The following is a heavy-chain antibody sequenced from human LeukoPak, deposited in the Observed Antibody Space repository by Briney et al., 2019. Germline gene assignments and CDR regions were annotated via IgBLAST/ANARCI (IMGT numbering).Heavy chain of an antibody. D-gene: IGHD4-17*01. CDR3: ARMTTVTTLFDY. CDR1: GFTVSSHY. Sequence: GGSLRLSCAASGFTVSSHYMSWVRQAPGKGPEWVSLIYSGDSTYYADSVKGRFTISRDNSKNTLYLQMNSLRAEDTAVYYCARMTTVTTLFDYWGQGTLVTVSS. CDR2: IYSGDST. V-gene: IGHV3-53*01. J-gene: IGHJ4*02.